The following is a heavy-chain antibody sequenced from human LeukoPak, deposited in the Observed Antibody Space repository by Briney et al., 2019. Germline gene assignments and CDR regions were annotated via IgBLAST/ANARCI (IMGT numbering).Heavy chain of an antibody. CDR1: GGSFSGYY. CDR2: INHSGST. V-gene: IGHV4-34*01. Sequence: SETLSLTCAVYGGSFSGYYWSWIRQPPGKGLEWIGEINHSGSTNYNPSLKSRVTMSVDTSKNQFSLKLSSVTAADTAVYYCARDHDSSGHDYWGQGTLVTVSS. CDR3: ARDHDSSGHDY. J-gene: IGHJ4*02. D-gene: IGHD3-22*01.